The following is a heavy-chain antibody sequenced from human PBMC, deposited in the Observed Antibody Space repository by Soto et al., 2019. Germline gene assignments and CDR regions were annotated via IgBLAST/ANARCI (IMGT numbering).Heavy chain of an antibody. Sequence: SETLSLTCTVSGGSISSYYWSWIRQPPGKGLEWIGYIYYSGSTNYNPTLKSRVTISVDTSKNQFSLKLSSVTAADTAVYYCARDGLTGVGYYYGTDVWGQGTTVTVSS. CDR3: ARDGLTGVGYYYGTDV. D-gene: IGHD7-27*01. CDR2: IYYSGST. CDR1: GGSISSYY. V-gene: IGHV4-59*01. J-gene: IGHJ6*02.